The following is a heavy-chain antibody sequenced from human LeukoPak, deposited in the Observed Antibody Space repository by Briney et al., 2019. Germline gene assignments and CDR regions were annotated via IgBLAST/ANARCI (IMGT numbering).Heavy chain of an antibody. J-gene: IGHJ6*03. CDR3: TTCDFWKGGGYYYMDV. CDR2: IKSKTDGGTT. CDR1: GFTFSNAW. D-gene: IGHD3-3*01. V-gene: IGHV3-15*01. Sequence: GGSLRLSCAASGFTFSNAWMSWVRQAPGKGLEWVGRIKSKTDGGTTDYAAPVKGRFTISRDDSKNTLYLQMNSLKTEDTAVYYCTTCDFWKGGGYYYMDVWGKGTTVTVSS.